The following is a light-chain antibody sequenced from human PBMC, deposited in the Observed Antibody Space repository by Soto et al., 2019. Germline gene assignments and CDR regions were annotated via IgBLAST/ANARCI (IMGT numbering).Light chain of an antibody. CDR2: AAS. CDR1: RGINSY. CDR3: QQLNSYPRIT. J-gene: IGKJ5*01. Sequence: DIQLTQSPSFLSASVGDRVTITCRAGRGINSYLAWYQQKPGKAPKLLIYAASTLQSGVPSRFSGSGSGTEFTLTISSLQPEDFATYYCQQLNSYPRITFGQGTRLEIK. V-gene: IGKV1-9*01.